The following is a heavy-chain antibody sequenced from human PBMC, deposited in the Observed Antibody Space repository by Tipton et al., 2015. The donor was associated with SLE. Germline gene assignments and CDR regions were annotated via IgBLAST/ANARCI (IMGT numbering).Heavy chain of an antibody. Sequence: SLRLSCAASGFTFSDYYMSWIRQAPGKGPEWVSYISSSGSTIYYADSVKGRFTISRDNAKNSLYLQMNSLRAEDTAVYYCARGGGAVTIFGVDSGVHHGMDVWGQGTTVTVSS. CDR3: ARGGGAVTIFGVDSGVHHGMDV. D-gene: IGHD3-3*01. V-gene: IGHV3-11*01. CDR1: GFTFSDYY. J-gene: IGHJ6*02. CDR2: ISSSGSTI.